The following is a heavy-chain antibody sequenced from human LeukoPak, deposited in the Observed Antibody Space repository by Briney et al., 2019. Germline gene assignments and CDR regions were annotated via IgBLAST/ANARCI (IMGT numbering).Heavy chain of an antibody. V-gene: IGHV1-3*01. CDR1: GYTFTSYA. Sequence: ASVKVSCKASGYTFTSYAMHWVRQAPGQRLEWMGWINAGNGNTKYSQKFQGRVTITRDTSASTAYMELSSLRSEDTAVYYCARGYCSSTSCSHYGMDVWGQGTTVTVSS. J-gene: IGHJ6*02. D-gene: IGHD2-2*01. CDR3: ARGYCSSTSCSHYGMDV. CDR2: INAGNGNT.